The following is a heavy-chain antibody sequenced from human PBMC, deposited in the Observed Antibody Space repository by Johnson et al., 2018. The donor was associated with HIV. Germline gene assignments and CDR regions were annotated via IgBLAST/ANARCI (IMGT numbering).Heavy chain of an antibody. V-gene: IGHV3-9*01. D-gene: IGHD3-3*01. J-gene: IGHJ3*02. CDR1: RFTFSSYA. CDR3: AKGGPLFVDAFDI. CDR2: ISWNSDTI. Sequence: VQLVESGGGVVQPGRSLRLSCAASRFTFSSYAMHWVRQAPGKGLEWVSGISWNSDTIGYADSVKGRFAISRDNAKNSLYLQMNSLRAEDTALYYCAKGGPLFVDAFDIWGLGTMVTVSS.